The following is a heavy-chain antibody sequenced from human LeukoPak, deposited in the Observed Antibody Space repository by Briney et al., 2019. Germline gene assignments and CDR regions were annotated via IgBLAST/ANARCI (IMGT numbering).Heavy chain of an antibody. J-gene: IGHJ4*02. CDR2: ISSSSSYI. V-gene: IGHV3-21*01. CDR3: AIDNGSCSGGSCSGGELFDY. Sequence: GGSLRLSCAASGFTFSSYSMNWVRQAPGKGLEWVSSISSSSSYIYYADSVKGRFTISRDNAKNSLYLQMNSLKAKDTAVYYCAIDNGSCSGGSCSGGELFDYWGQGTLVTVSS. D-gene: IGHD2-15*01. CDR1: GFTFSSYS.